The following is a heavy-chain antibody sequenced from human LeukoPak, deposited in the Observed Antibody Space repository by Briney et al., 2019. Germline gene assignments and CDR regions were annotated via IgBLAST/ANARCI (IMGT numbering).Heavy chain of an antibody. Sequence: SETLSLTCTVSGGSISSYYWSWIRQPAGKGLEWIGRIYTSGSTNYNPSLKSRVTMSVDTSKNQFSLKLSSVTAADTAVYYCARDVPYYDILTGYTPGAGDYWGQGTLVTVSS. D-gene: IGHD3-9*01. V-gene: IGHV4-4*07. CDR3: ARDVPYYDILTGYTPGAGDY. J-gene: IGHJ4*02. CDR2: IYTSGST. CDR1: GGSISSYY.